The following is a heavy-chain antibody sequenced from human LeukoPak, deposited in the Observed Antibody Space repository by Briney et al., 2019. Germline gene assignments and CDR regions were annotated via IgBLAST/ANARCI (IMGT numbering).Heavy chain of an antibody. D-gene: IGHD6-19*01. Sequence: GGSLRLSCAASGFTFSSYAMHWVRQAPGKGLEYVSAISSNGGSTYYANSVKSRFTISRDNSKNTLYLQMGSLRAEDMAVYYCARSSGWFLSVVDYWGQGTLVTVSS. CDR3: ARSSGWFLSVVDY. V-gene: IGHV3-64*01. CDR2: ISSNGGST. CDR1: GFTFSSYA. J-gene: IGHJ4*02.